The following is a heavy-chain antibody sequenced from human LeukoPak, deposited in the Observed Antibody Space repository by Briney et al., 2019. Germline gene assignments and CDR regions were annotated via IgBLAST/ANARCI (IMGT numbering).Heavy chain of an antibody. Sequence: ASVKVSCKASGGTFSSYAISWVRQAPGQGLEWMGGIMPIFGTANYAQKFQGRVTITADESTSTAYMELSSLRSEDTAVYYCARFGGTVTEKHFDYWGQGTLVTVSS. CDR3: ARFGGTVTEKHFDY. J-gene: IGHJ4*02. D-gene: IGHD4-17*01. CDR1: GGTFSSYA. CDR2: IMPIFGTA. V-gene: IGHV1-69*13.